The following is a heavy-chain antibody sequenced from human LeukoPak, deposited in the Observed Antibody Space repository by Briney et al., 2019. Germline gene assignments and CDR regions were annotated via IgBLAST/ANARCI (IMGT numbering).Heavy chain of an antibody. CDR2: ISYDGSNK. Sequence: PGGSLRLSCAASGFTFSSYAMHWVRQAPGKGLEWVAVISYDGSNKYYADSVKGRFTISRDNSKNTLYLQMNSLRAEDTAVYYCARDYVNYYYGTDVWGQGTTVTISS. J-gene: IGHJ6*02. CDR1: GFTFSSYA. V-gene: IGHV3-30-3*01. D-gene: IGHD3-10*02. CDR3: ARDYVNYYYGTDV.